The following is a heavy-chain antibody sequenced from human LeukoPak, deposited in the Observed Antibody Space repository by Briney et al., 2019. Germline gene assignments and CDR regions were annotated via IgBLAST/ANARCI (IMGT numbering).Heavy chain of an antibody. V-gene: IGHV4-39*01. CDR1: GGSISSSTYY. D-gene: IGHD1-20*01. CDR3: ARRITGTTSDSFDY. J-gene: IGHJ4*02. Sequence: SETLSLTCTVSGGSISSSTYYWGWIRQPPGKGLEWIGSIDYSGSTYYNPSLKSRVTISVDTSKNQFSLKLSSVTAADTAVYYCARRITGTTSDSFDYWGQGTLVTVSS. CDR2: IDYSGST.